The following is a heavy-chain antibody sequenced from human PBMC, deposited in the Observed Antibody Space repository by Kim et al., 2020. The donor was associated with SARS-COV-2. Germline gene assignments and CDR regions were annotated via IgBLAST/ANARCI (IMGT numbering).Heavy chain of an antibody. J-gene: IGHJ4*02. CDR3: AREISSGYYQSDY. D-gene: IGHD3-22*01. Sequence: YADSVKGRFTISRDNAKNSLYLQMNSLRAEDTAVYYCAREISSGYYQSDYWGQGTLVTVSS. V-gene: IGHV3-48*03.